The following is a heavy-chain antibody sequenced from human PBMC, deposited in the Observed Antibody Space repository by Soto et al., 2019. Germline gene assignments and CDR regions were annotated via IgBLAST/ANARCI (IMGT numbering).Heavy chain of an antibody. D-gene: IGHD3-10*01. CDR3: ARGRRADY. J-gene: IGHJ4*02. V-gene: IGHV4-34*01. CDR1: GGSFSGYY. Sequence: QVQLQQWGAGLLKPSETLSLTCAVYGGSFSGYYWSWIRQPPGKGLEWSGEINHSGSTNYNPSLKRRVTISVDTSKNQFSLNLTSVTAADTAVYSCARGRRADYWGQGTLVTVSS. CDR2: INHSGST.